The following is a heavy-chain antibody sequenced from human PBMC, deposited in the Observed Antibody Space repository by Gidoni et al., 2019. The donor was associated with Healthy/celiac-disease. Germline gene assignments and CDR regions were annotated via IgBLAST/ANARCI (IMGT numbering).Heavy chain of an antibody. CDR3: ARGTGGYSYGQRTGYNDY. J-gene: IGHJ4*02. Sequence: QVQLQQWGAGLLKPSETLSLTCAVSGGSFSGYYWSWIRQPPGKGLEWIGEINHSGSTNYNPSLKSRVTISVDTSKNQFSLKLSSVTAADTAVYYCARGTGGYSYGQRTGYNDYWGQGTLVTVSS. V-gene: IGHV4-34*01. D-gene: IGHD5-18*01. CDR1: GGSFSGYY. CDR2: INHSGST.